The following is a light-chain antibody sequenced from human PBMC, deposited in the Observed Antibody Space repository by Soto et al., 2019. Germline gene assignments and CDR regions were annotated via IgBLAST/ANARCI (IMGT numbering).Light chain of an antibody. J-gene: IGLJ3*02. CDR3: QTWGTGPWV. CDR2: LNSDGSH. Sequence: QLVLTQSPSASASLGASVKLTCTLSSGHSSYAIAWHQQQPEKGPRYLMKLNSDGSHSKGDGIPDRFSDSSSGAERYLTISSLQSEDEVDYYCQTWGTGPWVFGGGTKLTVL. CDR1: SGHSSYA. V-gene: IGLV4-69*01.